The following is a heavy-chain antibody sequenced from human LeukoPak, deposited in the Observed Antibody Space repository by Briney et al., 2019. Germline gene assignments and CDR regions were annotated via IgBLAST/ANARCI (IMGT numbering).Heavy chain of an antibody. CDR3: ARDLEGTYYYDSSGYYVGY. Sequence: GGSLRLSCAASGFTFSDYYMSWLRQAPGKGLEWVSYISSSGSTIYYADSVKGRLTISRDNAKNSLYLQMNSLRAEDTAVYYCARDLEGTYYYDSSGYYVGYWGQGTLVTVSS. J-gene: IGHJ4*02. V-gene: IGHV3-11*04. CDR1: GFTFSDYY. CDR2: ISSSGSTI. D-gene: IGHD3-22*01.